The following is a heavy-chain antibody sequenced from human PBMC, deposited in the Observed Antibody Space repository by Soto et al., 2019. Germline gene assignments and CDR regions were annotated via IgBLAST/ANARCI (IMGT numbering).Heavy chain of an antibody. CDR3: ARGSVHRNSPFDF. D-gene: IGHD1-7*01. Sequence: PSETLSLTCTVSGGSISNSHWSWIRQPPGKGLEWIGYFHYTGTTNFNSSLKSRVTMSIDTSKSQFSLNLSSVTAADTAVYYCARGSVHRNSPFDFWGQGTLVTVSS. J-gene: IGHJ4*02. V-gene: IGHV4-59*01. CDR2: FHYTGTT. CDR1: GGSISNSH.